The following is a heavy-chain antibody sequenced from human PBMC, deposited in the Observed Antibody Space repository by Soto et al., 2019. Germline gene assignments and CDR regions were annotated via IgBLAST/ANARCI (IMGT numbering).Heavy chain of an antibody. CDR2: IYYTGGT. Sequence: QVQLQESGPGLVEPSQTLSLTCTVSGDSIGSTDSYWSWIRRPPGKGLEWIGYIYYTGGTFYNPSLKSRLTLSLETSNNQFSLTLTSVTAADTGMYYCARGGSGWAEYFQHGGQGTLVAVSS. CDR3: ARGGSGWAEYFQH. J-gene: IGHJ1*01. D-gene: IGHD6-25*01. CDR1: GDSIGSTDSY. V-gene: IGHV4-30-4*08.